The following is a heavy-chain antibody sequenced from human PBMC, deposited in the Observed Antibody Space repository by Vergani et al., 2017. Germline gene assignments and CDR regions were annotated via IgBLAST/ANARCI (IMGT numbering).Heavy chain of an antibody. CDR1: GFTFSSYS. J-gene: IGHJ3*02. Sequence: EVQLAESGGGLVQSGGSLRLSCAASGFTFSSYSMNWVRQAPGKGLEWVSYIYSSGRTIYYADSVKGRFTISRDSGKNSLHLQMNSLRPEDTAVYFCTREYSSSSGRGLEIWGQGTMVTVSS. CDR3: TREYSSSSGRGLEI. D-gene: IGHD6-6*01. CDR2: IYSSGRTI. V-gene: IGHV3-48*01.